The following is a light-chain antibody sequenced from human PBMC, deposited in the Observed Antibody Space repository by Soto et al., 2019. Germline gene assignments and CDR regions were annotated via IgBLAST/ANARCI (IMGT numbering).Light chain of an antibody. CDR1: SSNIGAGYD. J-gene: IGLJ1*01. CDR2: DNT. Sequence: QCGLTQPPSGSGAPGQRVTISCTWSSSNIGAGYDLHWYQQLPGTAPKLLIYDNTNRPSGVPDRFSGSKSGTSASPAITGLQAEDEADYYCQSYDTSLRAYVFGTGTKVTVL. CDR3: QSYDTSLRAYV. V-gene: IGLV1-40*01.